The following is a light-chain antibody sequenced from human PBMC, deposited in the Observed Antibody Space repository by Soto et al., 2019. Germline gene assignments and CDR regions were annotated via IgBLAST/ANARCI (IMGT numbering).Light chain of an antibody. V-gene: IGLV2-14*01. CDR3: SSYRSIGSLV. CDR1: SSDVGGYKY. J-gene: IGLJ1*01. CDR2: EVS. Sequence: QSALTQPASVSGSPGQSITISCTGTSSDVGGYKYVSWYQQHPGKAPKVMIYEVSNRPSGVSNRFSGSKSDNTASLTISGLQAEDEGDYYCSSYRSIGSLVFGTGTKLTVL.